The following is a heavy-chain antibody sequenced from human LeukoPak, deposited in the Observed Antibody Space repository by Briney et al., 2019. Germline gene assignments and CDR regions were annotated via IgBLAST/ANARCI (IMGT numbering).Heavy chain of an antibody. CDR1: GGSIGSSSYY. V-gene: IGHV4-39*01. D-gene: IGHD3-22*01. CDR2: IYYSGYT. Sequence: SETLSLTCTVSGGSIGSSSYYWGWIRQPPGKGLEWIGSIYYSGYTYYNPSLKSRVTISVDTSKNQFSLKLNSVTAADTAVYYCARQPYYYDSSGYCLFDYWGQGTLVTVSS. J-gene: IGHJ4*02. CDR3: ARQPYYYDSSGYCLFDY.